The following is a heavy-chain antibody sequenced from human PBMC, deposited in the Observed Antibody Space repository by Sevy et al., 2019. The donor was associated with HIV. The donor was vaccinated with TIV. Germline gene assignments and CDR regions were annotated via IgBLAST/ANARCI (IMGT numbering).Heavy chain of an antibody. Sequence: GGSLRLSCVGSGFSFENYALHWVREAPGKGLEWLTVISFDGTEQHYADSVKGRFTISRDNSKNTGFLQMDSLRVDDTAIYYCARGRLFRVPEVPDFYGPYYFDDWGQGALVTVSS. CDR3: ARGRLFRVPEVPDFYGPYYFDD. V-gene: IGHV3-30*04. J-gene: IGHJ4*02. CDR1: GFSFENYA. CDR2: ISFDGTEQ. D-gene: IGHD3-10*02.